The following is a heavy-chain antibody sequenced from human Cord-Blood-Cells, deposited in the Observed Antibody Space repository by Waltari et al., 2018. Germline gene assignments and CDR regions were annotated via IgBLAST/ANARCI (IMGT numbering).Heavy chain of an antibody. D-gene: IGHD3-3*01. CDR3: ARDPITMPNWFDP. CDR2: IYYSGST. Sequence: QVQLQESGPGLVKPSQTLSLTCTVAGGSTRSGGYNWSRVRQHPGKGLEWIGYIYYSGSTYYNPSLKSRVTISVDTSKNQFSLKLSSVTAADTAVYYCARDPITMPNWFDPWGQGTLVTVSS. J-gene: IGHJ5*02. CDR1: GGSTRSGGYN. V-gene: IGHV4-31*03.